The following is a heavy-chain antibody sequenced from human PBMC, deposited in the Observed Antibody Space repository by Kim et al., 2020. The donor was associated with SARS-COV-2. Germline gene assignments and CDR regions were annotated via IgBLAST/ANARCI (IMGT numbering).Heavy chain of an antibody. D-gene: IGHD3-10*01. Sequence: SVKVSCKASGGTFSSYAISWVRQAPGQGLEWMGGIIPIFGTANYAQKFQGRVTITADESTSTAYMELSSLRSEDTAVYYCARERTASPFGETPGRYGMDVWGQGTTVTVSS. CDR1: GGTFSSYA. J-gene: IGHJ6*02. CDR3: ARERTASPFGETPGRYGMDV. V-gene: IGHV1-69*13. CDR2: IIPIFGTA.